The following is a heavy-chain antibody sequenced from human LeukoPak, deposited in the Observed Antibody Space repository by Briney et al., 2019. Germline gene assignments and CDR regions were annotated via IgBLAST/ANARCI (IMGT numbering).Heavy chain of an antibody. D-gene: IGHD6-19*01. CDR3: AKDFLFLIVVAATGVYYFDY. J-gene: IGHJ4*02. CDR2: ISGSGGST. CDR1: GFTFSSYA. V-gene: IGHV3-23*01. Sequence: GGSLRLSCAASGFTFSSYAMSWVRQAPGKGLEWVSAISGSGGSTYYVDSVKGRFTISRDNSKNTLYLQMNSLRAEDTAVYYCAKDFLFLIVVAATGVYYFDYWGQGTLVTVSS.